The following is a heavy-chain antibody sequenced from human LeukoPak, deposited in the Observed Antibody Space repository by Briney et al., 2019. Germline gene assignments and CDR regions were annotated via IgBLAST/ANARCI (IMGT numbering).Heavy chain of an antibody. CDR1: GFTFSSSW. V-gene: IGHV3-74*01. CDR2: MNSDVTTI. Sequence: GGSLRLSCAASGFTFSSSWMYWLRQSPGKGLVWVSRMNSDVTTISYADSVRGRFTISRDNAQNTLHLQMDSLRVEDTAVYYCARGAPIDHWGQGVLVTVPS. J-gene: IGHJ5*02. CDR3: ARGAPIDH.